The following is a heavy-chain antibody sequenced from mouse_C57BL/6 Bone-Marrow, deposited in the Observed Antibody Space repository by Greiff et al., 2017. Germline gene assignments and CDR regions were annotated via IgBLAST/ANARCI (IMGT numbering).Heavy chain of an antibody. D-gene: IGHD4-1*01. CDR2: ISYDGSN. CDR1: GYSITSGYY. J-gene: IGHJ3*01. Sequence: DVKLQESGPGLVKPSQSLSLTCSVTGYSITSGYYWNWMRQLPGNKLECMGYISYDGSNNYNPSLKNRISMTRDTSTNQFFLKLNSVTTEDTATYYCSSWEFAYWGQGTMVTVSA. V-gene: IGHV3-6*01. CDR3: SSWEFAY.